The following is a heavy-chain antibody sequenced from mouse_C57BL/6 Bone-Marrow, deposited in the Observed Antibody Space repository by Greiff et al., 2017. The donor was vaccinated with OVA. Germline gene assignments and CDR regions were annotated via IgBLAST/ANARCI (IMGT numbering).Heavy chain of an antibody. CDR2: IHPSDSDT. CDR1: GYTFTSYW. V-gene: IGHV1-74*01. CDR3: AIYLPTQLRLPSYYAMDY. Sequence: QVQLQQPGAELVKPGASVKVSCKASGYTFTSYWMHWVKQRPGQGLEWIGRIHPSDSDTNYNQKFKGKATLTVDKSSSTAYMQLSSLTSEDSAVYYCAIYLPTQLRLPSYYAMDYWGQGTSVTVSS. J-gene: IGHJ4*01. D-gene: IGHD3-2*02.